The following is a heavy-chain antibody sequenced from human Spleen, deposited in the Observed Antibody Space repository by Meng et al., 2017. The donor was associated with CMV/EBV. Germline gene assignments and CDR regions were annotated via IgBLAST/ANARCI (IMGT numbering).Heavy chain of an antibody. J-gene: IGHJ4*02. Sequence: SGFTLSSYSMNWVRQAPGKGLEWVSSISGNSRYIFYADSMKGRFTISRDNAKNSLYLHMNSLRAEDTAIYYCARVYCSRGSCSFDYWGQGSLVTVSS. CDR2: ISGNSRYI. D-gene: IGHD2-15*01. CDR3: ARVYCSRGSCSFDY. V-gene: IGHV3-21*01. CDR1: GFTLSSYS.